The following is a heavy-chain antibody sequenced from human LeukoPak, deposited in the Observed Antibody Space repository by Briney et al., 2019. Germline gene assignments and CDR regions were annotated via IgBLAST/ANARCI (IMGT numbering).Heavy chain of an antibody. V-gene: IGHV4-34*01. Sequence: KPSETLSLTCAVYGGSFSGYYWSWIRQPPGKGLEWIGEINHSGSTNYNPSLKSRVTISVDTSKNQFSLKLSSVTAADTAVYYCARRCTGSYYFGFGGFDYWGQGTLVTVSS. D-gene: IGHD3-10*02. CDR1: GGSFSGYY. CDR3: ARRCTGSYYFGFGGFDY. CDR2: INHSGST. J-gene: IGHJ4*02.